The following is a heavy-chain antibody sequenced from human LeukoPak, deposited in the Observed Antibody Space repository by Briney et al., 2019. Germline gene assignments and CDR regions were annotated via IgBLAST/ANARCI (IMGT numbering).Heavy chain of an antibody. D-gene: IGHD1-26*01. CDR2: INHSGST. J-gene: IGHJ4*02. V-gene: IGHV4-34*01. CDR1: GGSFSGYY. CDR3: ARGAELTDY. Sequence: SETLSLTCAVYGGSFSGYYWSWIRQPPGKGLEWIGEINHSGSTNYNPSLKSRVTIPVDTSKNQFSLKLSSVTAADTAVYYCARGAELTDYWGQGTLVTVSS.